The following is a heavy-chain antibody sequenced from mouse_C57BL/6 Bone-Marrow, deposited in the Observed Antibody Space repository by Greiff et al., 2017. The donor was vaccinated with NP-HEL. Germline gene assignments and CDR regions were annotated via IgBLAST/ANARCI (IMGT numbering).Heavy chain of an antibody. CDR3: TTWYYEAMDY. CDR2: IDPENGDT. Sequence: DVQLQESGAELVRPGASVKLSCTASGFNIKDDYMHWVKQRPEQGLEWIGWIDPENGDTEYASKFQGKATITADTSSNTAYLQLSSLTSEDTAVYYCTTWYYEAMDYWGQGTSVTVSS. J-gene: IGHJ4*01. D-gene: IGHD1-1*01. V-gene: IGHV14-4*01. CDR1: GFNIKDDY.